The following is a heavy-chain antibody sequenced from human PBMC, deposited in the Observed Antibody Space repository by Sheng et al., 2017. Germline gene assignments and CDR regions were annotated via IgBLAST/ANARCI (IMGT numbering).Heavy chain of an antibody. D-gene: IGHD1-20*01. Sequence: QVQLQESGPGLVKPSETLSLTCAVSGYSISSGYYWGWIRQPPGKGLEWIGSIYHSGSTYYNPSLKSRVTISVDTSKNQFSLKLSSVTAADTAVYYCARVDYNWNGNPFDYWGQGTLVTVSS. CDR1: GYSISSGYY. J-gene: IGHJ4*02. CDR3: ARVDYNWNGNPFDY. CDR2: IYHSGST. V-gene: IGHV4-38-2*01.